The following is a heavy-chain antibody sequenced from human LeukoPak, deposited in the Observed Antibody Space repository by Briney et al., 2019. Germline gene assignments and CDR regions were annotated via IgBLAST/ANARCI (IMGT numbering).Heavy chain of an antibody. V-gene: IGHV3-11*04. Sequence: GGSLRLSCAASGFTFSDYYMSWIRQAPGKGLEWVSTISTSDDFTHYVDSVKGRFTNSRDNAKNSVYLQMNSLRAEDTAVYYCVLNYGSGSYYLPLWGQGTLVTVSS. CDR1: GFTFSDYY. J-gene: IGHJ4*02. CDR3: VLNYGSGSYYLPL. D-gene: IGHD3-10*01. CDR2: ISTSDDFT.